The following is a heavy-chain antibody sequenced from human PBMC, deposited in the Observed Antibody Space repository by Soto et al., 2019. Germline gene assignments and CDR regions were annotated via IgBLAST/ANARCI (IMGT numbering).Heavy chain of an antibody. CDR1: GGSISSYY. V-gene: IGHV4-59*01. J-gene: IGHJ6*02. CDR2: IYYSGST. Sequence: SETLSLTCTVSGGSISSYYWSWIRQPPGKGLEWIGYIYYSGSTNYNPSLKSRVTISVDTSKNQFSLKLSSVTAADTAVYYCARDLSLSFGMDVWGQGTTVTVSS. CDR3: ARDLSLSFGMDV.